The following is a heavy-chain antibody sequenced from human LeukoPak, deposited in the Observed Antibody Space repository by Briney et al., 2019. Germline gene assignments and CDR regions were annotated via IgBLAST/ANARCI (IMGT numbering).Heavy chain of an antibody. D-gene: IGHD2-21*02. CDR1: GFTFSSYA. CDR2: TSYDGSNK. Sequence: GGSLRLSCAASGFTFSSYAMHWVRQAPGKGLEWVAVTSYDGSNKYYADSVKGRFTISRDNSKNTLYLQMNSLRAEDTAVYYCAREHVPYCGGDCYSWYYYGMDVWGQGTTVTVSS. V-gene: IGHV3-30-3*01. J-gene: IGHJ6*02. CDR3: AREHVPYCGGDCYSWYYYGMDV.